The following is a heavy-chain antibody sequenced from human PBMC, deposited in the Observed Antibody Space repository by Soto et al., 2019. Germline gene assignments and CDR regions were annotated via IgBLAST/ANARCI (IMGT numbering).Heavy chain of an antibody. J-gene: IGHJ4*01. V-gene: IGHV3-30*18. D-gene: IGHD2-15*01. CDR3: AKDLLVWLLPPTGSSY. CDR2: ISIHGSNK. CDR1: GVTFENDG. Sequence: GGGLRLSCVTSGVTFENDGMHWGRPAPGKGREWVALISIHGSNKYYGDSVKGRFTISRDNSKKTLYLQMNSLRGEDTAVYYCAKDLLVWLLPPTGSSYWVHGTRFTVFS.